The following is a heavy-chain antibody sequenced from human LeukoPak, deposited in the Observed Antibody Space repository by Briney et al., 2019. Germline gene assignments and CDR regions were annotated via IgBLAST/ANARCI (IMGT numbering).Heavy chain of an antibody. D-gene: IGHD5-24*01. CDR2: INPNSGGT. J-gene: IGHJ2*01. CDR1: GYTFTGYY. Sequence: ASVKVSCKASGYTFTGYYMHWVRQAPGQGLEWMGWINPNSGGTNYAQKFQGRVTMTRDTSISTAYMELSRLRSDDTAVYYCARDPEMATYWYFDLWGRGTLVTVSS. CDR3: ARDPEMATYWYFDL. V-gene: IGHV1-2*02.